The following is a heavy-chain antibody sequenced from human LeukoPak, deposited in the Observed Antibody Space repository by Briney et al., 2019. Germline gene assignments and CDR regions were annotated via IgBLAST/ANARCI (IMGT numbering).Heavy chain of an antibody. CDR1: GYSISSGYY. Sequence: SETLSLTCAVSGYSISSGYYWGWLRQPPGKGLEWIGSIYHSGSTYYNPSVKSRVTISVDTSKNQFSLKLSSVTAADTAVYYCARMAYSGSYYFDYWGQGTLVTVSS. CDR3: ARMAYSGSYYFDY. J-gene: IGHJ4*02. V-gene: IGHV4-38-2*01. CDR2: IYHSGST. D-gene: IGHD1-26*01.